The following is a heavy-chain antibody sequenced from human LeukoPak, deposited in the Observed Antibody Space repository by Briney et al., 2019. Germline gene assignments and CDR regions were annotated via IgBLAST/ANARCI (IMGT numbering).Heavy chain of an antibody. J-gene: IGHJ6*03. CDR3: AKDQLRSYYYYYYYMDV. V-gene: IGHV3-30*02. Sequence: GGSLRLSCAASGFTFSSYGMHWVRQAPGKGLELVAFIRYDGSNKYYADSVKGRFTISRDNSKNTLYLQMNSLRAEDTAVYYCAKDQLRSYYYYYYYMDVWGKGTTVTVSS. CDR1: GFTFSSYG. D-gene: IGHD4-17*01. CDR2: IRYDGSNK.